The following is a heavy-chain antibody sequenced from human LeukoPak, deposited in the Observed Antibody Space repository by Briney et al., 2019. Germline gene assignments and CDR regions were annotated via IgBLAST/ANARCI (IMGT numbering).Heavy chain of an antibody. CDR1: GFTFSSYG. Sequence: GGSLRLSCAASGFTFSSYGMHWVRQAPGKGREWVAVIWYGGSNKYYADSVKGRFTISRDNSKNTLYLQMNSLRAEDTAVYYCAKDMAQYCSSTSCSGGGSAFDYWGQGTLVTVSS. CDR2: IWYGGSNK. J-gene: IGHJ4*02. V-gene: IGHV3-30*02. D-gene: IGHD2-2*01. CDR3: AKDMAQYCSSTSCSGGGSAFDY.